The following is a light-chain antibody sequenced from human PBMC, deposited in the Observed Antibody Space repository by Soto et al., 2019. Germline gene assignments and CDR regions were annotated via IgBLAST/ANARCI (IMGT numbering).Light chain of an antibody. CDR1: QSISSW. J-gene: IGKJ3*01. Sequence: DIQMTQSPSTLSASVGDRVTITCRASQSISSWLAWYQQKPGKAPKLLIYKASSLESGVPSRFSGSGSGTEFTLTISSLQPDDFATYYCQKYNSLFTVGPGTKVDIK. CDR2: KAS. CDR3: QKYNSLFT. V-gene: IGKV1-5*03.